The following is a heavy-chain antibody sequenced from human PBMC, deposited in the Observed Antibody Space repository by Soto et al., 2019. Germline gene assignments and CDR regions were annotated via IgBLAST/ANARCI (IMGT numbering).Heavy chain of an antibody. V-gene: IGHV3-33*01. CDR2: IWYDGSNK. J-gene: IGHJ4*02. CDR3: ARDRGYSYGYPSDY. D-gene: IGHD5-18*01. CDR1: GFTFSSYG. Sequence: SGGSLRLSCAASGFTFSSYGMHWVRQAPGKGLEWVAVIWYDGSNKYYADSVKGRFTISRDNSKNTLYLQMNSLGAEDTAVYYCARDRGYSYGYPSDYWGQGTLVTVSS.